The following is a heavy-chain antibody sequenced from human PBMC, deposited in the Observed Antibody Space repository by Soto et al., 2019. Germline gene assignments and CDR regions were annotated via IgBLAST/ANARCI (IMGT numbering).Heavy chain of an antibody. J-gene: IGHJ4*02. CDR3: ARVPGRI. CDR1: GVSVSRNY. Sequence: QLVEPGGGVIQPGTSLTLSCAASGVSVSRNYMTWVRQAPGKGREWVSFVYSGGATFYADSVKGRFILSRADSQHTMYLPMNNLRAEDTAVYYCARVPGRIWGRGTLVTVAS. V-gene: IGHV3-53*01. CDR2: VYSGGAT. D-gene: IGHD3-10*01.